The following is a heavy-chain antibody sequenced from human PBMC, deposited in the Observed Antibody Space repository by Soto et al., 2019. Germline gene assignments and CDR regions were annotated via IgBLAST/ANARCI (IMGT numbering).Heavy chain of an antibody. J-gene: IGHJ4*02. CDR3: ATLPGPYYYDSSGYYGNFDY. CDR2: IYPGDSDT. Sequence: GESLKISCKGSGYSFTSYWIGWVRQMPGKGLEWMGIIYPGDSDTRYSPSFQGQVTISADKSISTAYLQWSSLKASDTAMYYCATLPGPYYYDSSGYYGNFDYWGQGTLVTVSS. V-gene: IGHV5-51*01. D-gene: IGHD3-22*01. CDR1: GYSFTSYW.